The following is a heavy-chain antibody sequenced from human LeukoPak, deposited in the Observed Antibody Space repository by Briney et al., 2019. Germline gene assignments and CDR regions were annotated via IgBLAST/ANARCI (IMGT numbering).Heavy chain of an antibody. CDR2: IWYDGSKK. CDR3: ARDHSGWYVDY. J-gene: IGHJ4*02. Sequence: PGGSLRLSCAASGFTLSRNGMHWVRQAPGKGLEWVGDIWYDGSKKYYADSVKGRFTISRDISKNTVYLQMDSLRAEDTAVYYCARDHSGWYVDYWGRGTLVTVSS. CDR1: GFTLSRNG. D-gene: IGHD6-19*01. V-gene: IGHV3-33*01.